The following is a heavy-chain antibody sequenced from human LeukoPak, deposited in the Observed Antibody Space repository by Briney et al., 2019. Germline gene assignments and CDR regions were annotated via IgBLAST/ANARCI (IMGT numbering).Heavy chain of an antibody. D-gene: IGHD6-19*01. CDR3: ARRALYSSGWDPFDY. Sequence: GESLKISCKSSGYSFSSYWNGWVRQMPGEGLEWMGIIYPGDSDTRYSTSFQGQVTISADKSSSTAYLQWSSLKDSDTAMYYCARRALYSSGWDPFDYWGQGTLVTVSS. CDR1: GYSFSSYW. J-gene: IGHJ4*02. V-gene: IGHV5-51*01. CDR2: IYPGDSDT.